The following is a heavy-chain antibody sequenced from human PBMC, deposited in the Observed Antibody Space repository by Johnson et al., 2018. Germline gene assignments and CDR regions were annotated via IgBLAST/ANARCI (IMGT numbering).Heavy chain of an antibody. V-gene: IGHV3-74*01. CDR3: VRNLGYCTNGVCFDF. D-gene: IGHD2-8*01. CDR1: GFTFTSSW. CDR2: ISSNGDT. J-gene: IGHJ4*02. Sequence: VQLQESGGGLVQPGGSLRLSCGASGFTFTSSWMHWVRQRPGKGLMWVSRISSNGDTRYADFVEGRFTISRDNAKNTLYMQMSSLRAEYTAVYYCVRNLGYCTNGVCFDFWGQGTLVTVSS.